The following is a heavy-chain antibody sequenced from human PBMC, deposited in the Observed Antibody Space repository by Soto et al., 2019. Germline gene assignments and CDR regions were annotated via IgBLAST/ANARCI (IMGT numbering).Heavy chain of an antibody. CDR1: GFTFSEYW. J-gene: IGHJ4*02. Sequence: EVHLVESGGGVVQPGGSLRLSCAASGFTFSEYWMHWVRQAPGKGLEWVSRIQSDGSSISYADSVKGRFTISRDNAKNTLYLQINSLRAEDTAVYFCGKFLHSGYDSEYWGQGTLVTVSA. CDR2: IQSDGSSI. CDR3: GKFLHSGYDSEY. V-gene: IGHV3-74*01. D-gene: IGHD5-12*01.